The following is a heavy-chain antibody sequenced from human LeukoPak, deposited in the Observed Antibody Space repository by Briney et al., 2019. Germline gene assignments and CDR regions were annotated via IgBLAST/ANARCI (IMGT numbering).Heavy chain of an antibody. CDR1: GFTFSSYS. V-gene: IGHV3-21*01. CDR3: ARGRTAQPVYNWFDA. Sequence: GGSLTLSCAASGFTFSSYSMNWVRQPPGKGLEWVSSISSSSYIYYADSVKGRFTISRDNAKNSLYLQMNSLTAEDTAVYYCARGRTAQPVYNWFDAWGEGSLVTV. J-gene: IGHJ5*02. D-gene: IGHD1-14*01. CDR2: ISSSSYI.